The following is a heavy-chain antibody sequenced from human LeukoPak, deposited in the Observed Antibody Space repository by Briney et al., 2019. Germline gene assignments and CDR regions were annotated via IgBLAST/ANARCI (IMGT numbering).Heavy chain of an antibody. J-gene: IGHJ4*02. V-gene: IGHV3-23*01. CDR2: ISDSGGST. CDR1: GITLSNYG. CDR3: AKRGIVIRAVIIVGFHKEAYYFDY. D-gene: IGHD3-10*01. Sequence: GGSLRLSCAVSGITLSNYGMSWVRQAPGKGLEWVAGISDSGGSTNYADSVEGRFTISRDNPKNPLYLQMNSLRAEDTAVYFCAKRGIVIRAVIIVGFHKEAYYFDYWGQGALVTVSS.